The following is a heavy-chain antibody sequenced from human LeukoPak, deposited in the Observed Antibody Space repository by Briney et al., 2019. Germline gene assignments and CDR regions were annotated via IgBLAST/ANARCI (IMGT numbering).Heavy chain of an antibody. CDR2: ISYDGSNK. D-gene: IGHD3-22*01. V-gene: IGHV3-30*03. CDR3: ASGSSRYPPY. CDR1: GFTFNSYA. Sequence: GGSLRLSWAASGFTFNSYAMHWVRQAPGKGLEWVAVISYDGSNKYYADSVKGRFTISRDNTKNTLYLQMNSLRAEDTAVYYCASGSSRYPPYWGQGTRVTVSS. J-gene: IGHJ4*02.